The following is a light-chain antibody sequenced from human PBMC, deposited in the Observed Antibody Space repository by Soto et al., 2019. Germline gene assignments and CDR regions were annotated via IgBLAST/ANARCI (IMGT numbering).Light chain of an antibody. CDR2: ETS. J-gene: IGKJ1*01. Sequence: EIVLTQSPGTLSLSPGARAPLSCRASQSVSAGYFAWYQQKPGQAPRLLIYETSSRYTGTPDRFSGSRSGTEFTLTISSLQPDDFATYYCQQYYDNYWTFGQGTKVDIK. CDR1: QSVSAGY. CDR3: QQYYDNYWT. V-gene: IGKV3-20*01.